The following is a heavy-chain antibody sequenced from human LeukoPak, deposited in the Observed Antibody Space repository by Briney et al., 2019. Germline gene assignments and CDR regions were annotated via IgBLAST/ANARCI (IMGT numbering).Heavy chain of an antibody. CDR1: GFIFSSYW. CDR3: ARDHQWALNY. D-gene: IGHD1-26*01. J-gene: IGHJ4*02. V-gene: IGHV3-7*01. CDR2: MYQDGSEK. Sequence: PGGSLRLSCAASGFIFSSYWVTWVRHAPGKGLEWVANMYQDGSEKYYVDSVKGRFTTSRDSDKESVYLQMDSLRADDTAVYYCARDHQWALNYWGQGILVTVSS.